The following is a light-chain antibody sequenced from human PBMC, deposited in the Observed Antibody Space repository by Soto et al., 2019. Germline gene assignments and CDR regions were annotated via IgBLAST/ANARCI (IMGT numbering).Light chain of an antibody. CDR2: ASV. CDR3: QQRSNWPIT. CDR1: QSVSDY. V-gene: IGKV3-11*01. Sequence: ENVLTQSPARLSLSPGERAPLSCRAGQSVSDYLAWYQQKPGQAPRLLIYASVTRATGIPDRFSGSASGTDFALTINRLEPEDFAVYYCQQRSNWPITFGQGTKVDIK. J-gene: IGKJ1*01.